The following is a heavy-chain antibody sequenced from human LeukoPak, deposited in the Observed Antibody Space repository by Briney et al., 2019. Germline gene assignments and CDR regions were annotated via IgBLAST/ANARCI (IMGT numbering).Heavy chain of an antibody. Sequence: ASVKLSCKASGYTFTSYYMHWVRQAPGQGLEWMGIINPSGGSTSYAQKFQGRVTMTRDMSTSTVYMELSSLRSQYTAVSYCARDSVVVVPPAILGGGLFDYWGEGTLVSVS. D-gene: IGHD2-2*02. CDR2: INPSGGST. CDR3: ARDSVVVVPPAILGGGLFDY. J-gene: IGHJ4*02. CDR1: GYTFTSYY. V-gene: IGHV1-46*01.